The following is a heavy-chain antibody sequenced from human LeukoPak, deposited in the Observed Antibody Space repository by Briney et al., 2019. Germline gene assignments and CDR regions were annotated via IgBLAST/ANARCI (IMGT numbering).Heavy chain of an antibody. V-gene: IGHV3-23*01. CDR1: GFTFTSYA. D-gene: IGHD3-10*01. CDR2: ISGNGGAT. Sequence: GGSLRLSCAASGFTFTSYAMSWVRQAPGKGLEWVSAISGNGGATYYADSVKGRFTISRDNAKNSLYLQMNSLRAEDTAVYYCARDKDTMVRGVRSLPNHYYYYGMDVWGQGTTVTVSS. J-gene: IGHJ6*02. CDR3: ARDKDTMVRGVRSLPNHYYYYGMDV.